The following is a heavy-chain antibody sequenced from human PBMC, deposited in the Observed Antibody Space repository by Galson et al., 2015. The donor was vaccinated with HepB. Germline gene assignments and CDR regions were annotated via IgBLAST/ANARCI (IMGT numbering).Heavy chain of an antibody. J-gene: IGHJ5*02. D-gene: IGHD2-8*01. CDR1: GYTFTSYG. Sequence: SVKVSCKASGYTFTSYGISWVRQAPGQGLEWMGWISAYNGNTNYAQKLQGRVTMTTDTSTSTAYMELRSLRSDDTAVYYCARDTRDYCTNGVCYKGGGWFDPWGQGTLVTVSS. CDR2: ISAYNGNT. CDR3: ARDTRDYCTNGVCYKGGGWFDP. V-gene: IGHV1-18*04.